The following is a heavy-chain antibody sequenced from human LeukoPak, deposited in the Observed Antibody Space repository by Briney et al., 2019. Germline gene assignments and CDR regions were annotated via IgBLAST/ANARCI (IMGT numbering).Heavy chain of an antibody. CDR1: GYTFTSYD. CDR3: ARGVVVPAAMEYYYYYYGMDV. J-gene: IGHJ6*02. CDR2: MNPNSGNT. D-gene: IGHD2-2*01. V-gene: IGHV1-8*01. Sequence: ASVKVSCKASGYTFTSYDIKWVRQATGQGLEWMGWMNPNSGNTGYAQKFQGRVTMTRNTSISTAYMELSSLRSEDTAVYYCARGVVVPAAMEYYYYYYGMDVWGQGTTVTVSS.